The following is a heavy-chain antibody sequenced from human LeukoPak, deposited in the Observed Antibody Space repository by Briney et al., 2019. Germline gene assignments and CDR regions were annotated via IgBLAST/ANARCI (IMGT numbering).Heavy chain of an antibody. CDR1: GYTFTSYD. Sequence: GASVKVSCEASGYTFTSYDINWVRQATGKGREWVGWMNPNSGNTGYAQKFQGRVTMTRNTSISTAYMELSSLRSEDTAVYYCARGLRYCTNGVCYTYYFDYWGQGTLVTVSS. CDR3: ARGLRYCTNGVCYTYYFDY. CDR2: MNPNSGNT. J-gene: IGHJ4*02. D-gene: IGHD2-8*01. V-gene: IGHV1-8*01.